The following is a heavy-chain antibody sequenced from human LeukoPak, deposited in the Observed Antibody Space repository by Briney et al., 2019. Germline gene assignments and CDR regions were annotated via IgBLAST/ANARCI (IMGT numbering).Heavy chain of an antibody. V-gene: IGHV3-7*01. J-gene: IGHJ4*02. D-gene: IGHD5-12*01. CDR1: GISISSYA. CDR3: VRDGGVSGYDLLDY. Sequence: GESLRLSCAASGISISSYAMSWVRQAPGKGLEWVAHINQDGSEEHYMDSAKARFTISRDDAKNSLSLQMNSLRAEDTAVYYCVRDGGVSGYDLLDYWGQGTLVTVSS. CDR2: INQDGSEE.